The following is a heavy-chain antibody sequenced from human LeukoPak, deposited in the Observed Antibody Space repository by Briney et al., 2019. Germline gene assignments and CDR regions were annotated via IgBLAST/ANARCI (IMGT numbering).Heavy chain of an antibody. V-gene: IGHV3-23*01. CDR1: GFRFSNYA. J-gene: IGHJ4*02. Sequence: GGSLRLSCVVSGFRFSNYAMSWVRQAPGKGLEWVSNIGGSGGSKYYRDSVKGRFTVSRDNFKNTLYLEMNSLRDEDKAVYYCAKIAVAPDNYWGQGTLVTVSS. CDR3: AKIAVAPDNY. CDR2: IGGSGGSK. D-gene: IGHD2-21*01.